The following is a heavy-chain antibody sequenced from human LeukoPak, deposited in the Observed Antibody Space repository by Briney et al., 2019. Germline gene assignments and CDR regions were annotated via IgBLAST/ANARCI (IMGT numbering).Heavy chain of an antibody. V-gene: IGHV3-11*01. CDR1: GFTFSDYY. J-gene: IGHJ3*02. D-gene: IGHD3-22*01. CDR2: ISSSGSTI. CDR3: ARRVVVTLSDAFDI. Sequence: GGSLRLSCAASGFTFSDYYMSWIRQAPGKGLEWVSYISSSGSTIYYADSVKGRFTISRDNAKNSPYLQMNSLRAEDTAVYYCARRVVVTLSDAFDIWGQGTMVTVSS.